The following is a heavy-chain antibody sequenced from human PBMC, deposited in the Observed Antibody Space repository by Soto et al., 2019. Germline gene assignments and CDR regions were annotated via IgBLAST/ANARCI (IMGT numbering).Heavy chain of an antibody. Sequence: QVQLVESGGGVVQPGRSLRLSCAASGFTFSSYGMHWVRQAPGKGLEWVAVIWYDGSNKYYADSVKGRFTISRDNSKNTLYLLMNSLRAEDTAVYYCARALSRYCSGGSCQGLIDYWGQGTLVTVSS. CDR2: IWYDGSNK. D-gene: IGHD2-15*01. J-gene: IGHJ4*02. CDR3: ARALSRYCSGGSCQGLIDY. V-gene: IGHV3-33*01. CDR1: GFTFSSYG.